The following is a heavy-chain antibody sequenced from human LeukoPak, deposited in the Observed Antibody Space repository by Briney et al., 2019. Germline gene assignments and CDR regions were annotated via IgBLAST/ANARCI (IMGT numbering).Heavy chain of an antibody. CDR2: IYYSGST. Sequence: SETLSLTCTVSGGSISSGDYYWSWIRQPPGKGLEWIGYIYYSGSTYYNPSLKSRVTVSVDTSKNQFSLKLSSVTAADTAVYYCARDMRWLQFDPHNDAFDIWGQGTMVTVSS. CDR3: ARDMRWLQFDPHNDAFDI. CDR1: GGSISSGDYY. J-gene: IGHJ3*02. D-gene: IGHD5-24*01. V-gene: IGHV4-30-4*01.